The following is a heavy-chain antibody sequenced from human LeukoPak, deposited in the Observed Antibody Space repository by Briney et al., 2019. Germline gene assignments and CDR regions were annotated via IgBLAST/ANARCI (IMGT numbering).Heavy chain of an antibody. CDR3: ARKFSSSWTFDY. CDR1: GGSMSSYY. D-gene: IGHD6-13*01. V-gene: IGHV4-59*08. CDR2: IYYSGNT. J-gene: IGHJ4*02. Sequence: ASETLSLTCTVSGGSMSSYYWSWIRQPPGKGLEWIGYIYYSGNTNYNPSLKSRVTISVDTSKNQFSLKRSSVTAADTALYYCARKFSSSWTFDYWGQGTLVTVSP.